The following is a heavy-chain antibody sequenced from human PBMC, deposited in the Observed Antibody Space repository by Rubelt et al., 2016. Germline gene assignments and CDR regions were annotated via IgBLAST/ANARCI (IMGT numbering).Heavy chain of an antibody. CDR1: GFTVSSNY. V-gene: IGHV3-53*01. CDR3: ARDGGRMEWLP. Sequence: EVQLVESGGGLIQPGGSLRLSCAASGFTVSSNYMSWVRQAPGKGLEWVSILYSGSGTYYADSVKGRFTTSRDNARNSLYLQMNSLRDEETAVYYCARDGGRMEWLPWGQGTLVTVSS. CDR2: LYSGSGT. J-gene: IGHJ5*02. D-gene: IGHD3-3*01.